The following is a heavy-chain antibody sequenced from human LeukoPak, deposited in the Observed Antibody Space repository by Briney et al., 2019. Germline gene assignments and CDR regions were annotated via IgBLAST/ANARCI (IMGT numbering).Heavy chain of an antibody. V-gene: IGHV4-34*01. CDR2: INHSGST. CDR3: ARGSRPAAILEYFQH. D-gene: IGHD2-2*01. Sequence: SETLSPTCAVYGGSFSGYYWSWIRQPPGKGLEWIGEINHSGSTNYNPSLKSRVTISVDTSKNQFSLKLSSVTAADTAVYYCARGSRPAAILEYFQHWGQGTLVTVSS. J-gene: IGHJ1*01. CDR1: GGSFSGYY.